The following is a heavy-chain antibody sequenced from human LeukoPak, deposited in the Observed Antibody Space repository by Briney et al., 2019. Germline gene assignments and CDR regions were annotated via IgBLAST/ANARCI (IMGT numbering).Heavy chain of an antibody. Sequence: SETLSLTCTVSNGSLNSYHCSWVRQPAGNGREWIGRVHISGSTNYNPSLRSRVAISADKSKNQFSLKLISVTAADTAVYYCARDDSSRDDSGGYHYWGQGVLVTVSS. D-gene: IGHD3-22*01. CDR3: ARDDSSRDDSGGYHY. V-gene: IGHV4-4*07. CDR2: VHISGST. CDR1: NGSLNSYH. J-gene: IGHJ4*02.